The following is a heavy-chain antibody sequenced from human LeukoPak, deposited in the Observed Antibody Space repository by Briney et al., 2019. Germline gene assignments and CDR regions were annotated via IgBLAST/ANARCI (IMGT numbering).Heavy chain of an antibody. Sequence: SETLSLTCAVYGGSFSGYYWGWIRRPPGKGLEWIGEINHSGSTNYNPSLKSRVTISVDTSKNQFSLKLSSVTAADTAVYYCARHQKLTYSSSWTSPHNWFDPWGQGTLVTVSS. V-gene: IGHV4-34*01. CDR3: ARHQKLTYSSSWTSPHNWFDP. CDR2: INHSGST. J-gene: IGHJ5*02. D-gene: IGHD6-13*01. CDR1: GGSFSGYY.